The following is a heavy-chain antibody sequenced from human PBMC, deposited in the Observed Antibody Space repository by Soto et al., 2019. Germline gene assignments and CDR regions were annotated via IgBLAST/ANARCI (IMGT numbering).Heavy chain of an antibody. D-gene: IGHD2-2*01. Sequence: ASVKVSCKASGYTFTSYDINWVRQATGQGLEWMGWMNPNSGNTGYAQKFQGRVTTTRNTSISTAYMELSSLRSEDTAVYYCARGRVVPAAITETPYYYYYMDVWGKGTTVTVSS. V-gene: IGHV1-8*01. CDR2: MNPNSGNT. CDR3: ARGRVVPAAITETPYYYYYMDV. CDR1: GYTFTSYD. J-gene: IGHJ6*03.